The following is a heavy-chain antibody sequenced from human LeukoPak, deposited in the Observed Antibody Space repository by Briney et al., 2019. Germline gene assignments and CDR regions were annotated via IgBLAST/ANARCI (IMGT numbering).Heavy chain of an antibody. CDR1: GFTFSSYA. CDR2: ISSNGDST. D-gene: IGHD3-3*01. CDR3: ARDTSWRPHDAFDI. V-gene: IGHV3-64*01. J-gene: IGHJ3*02. Sequence: PGGSLRLSCAASGFTFSSYAMYWVRQAPGKGLEYVSAISSNGDSTYYAKSVKDRFTISRDNSKNTLYLQMGSLRAEDMAVYYFARDTSWRPHDAFDIWGQGTMVTVSS.